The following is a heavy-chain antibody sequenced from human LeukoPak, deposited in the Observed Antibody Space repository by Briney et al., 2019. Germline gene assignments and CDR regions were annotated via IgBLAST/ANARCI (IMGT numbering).Heavy chain of an antibody. D-gene: IGHD3-3*01. V-gene: IGHV5-51*01. Sequence: GASLQISCKGSGYSFTSYWIGWVRQMPGKGLEWMGIIYPGDSDTRYSPSFQGQVTISADKSISTAYLQWSSLKASDTAMYYCARRFYDFWSGEGWFDPWGQGTLVTVSS. J-gene: IGHJ5*02. CDR3: ARRFYDFWSGEGWFDP. CDR2: IYPGDSDT. CDR1: GYSFTSYW.